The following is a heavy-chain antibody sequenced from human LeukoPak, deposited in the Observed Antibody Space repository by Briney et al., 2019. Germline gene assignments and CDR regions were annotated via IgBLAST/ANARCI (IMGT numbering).Heavy chain of an antibody. CDR3: ARDFSVAIFGVVPFDY. J-gene: IGHJ4*02. CDR2: ISAYNGNT. D-gene: IGHD3-3*01. V-gene: IGHV1-18*01. CDR1: GYTFTSYG. Sequence: ASVKVSCKASGYTFTSYGIRWVRQAPGQGLEWMGWISAYNGNTNYAQKLQGRVTMTTDTSTSTAYMELRSLRSDDTAVYYCARDFSVAIFGVVPFDYWGQGTLVTVSS.